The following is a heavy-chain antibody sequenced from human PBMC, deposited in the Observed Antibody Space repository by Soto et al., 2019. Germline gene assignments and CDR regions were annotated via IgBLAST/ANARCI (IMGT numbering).Heavy chain of an antibody. CDR2: IYSGGGT. V-gene: IGHV3-66*01. D-gene: IGHD4-17*01. CDR3: ATRMTTAPY. J-gene: IGHJ4*02. Sequence: EVRLMQSGGGLVQPGGSLRLSCAASLFIVSDNYMSWVRQAPGKGLEWVSLIYSGGGTDYAESVKGRFTISRDNSKNTLYLQMNSLKAEDTVIYYCATRMTTAPYWGQGTVVTVSS. CDR1: LFIVSDNY.